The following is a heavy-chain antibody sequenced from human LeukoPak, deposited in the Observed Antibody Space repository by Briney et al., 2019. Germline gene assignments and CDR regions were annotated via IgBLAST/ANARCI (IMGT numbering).Heavy chain of an antibody. CDR1: GYTFTSYY. V-gene: IGHV1-46*01. CDR2: INPSGGST. D-gene: IGHD2-2*01. CDR3: ARATDQEFDY. J-gene: IGHJ4*02. Sequence: ASVKVSCKASGYTFTSYYMHWVRQAPGQGLEWMGIINPSGGSTSYAQKFHDRVTMTRDTSASTIYMELSSLKSEDTAVYYCARATDQEFDYWGQGTVVTVS.